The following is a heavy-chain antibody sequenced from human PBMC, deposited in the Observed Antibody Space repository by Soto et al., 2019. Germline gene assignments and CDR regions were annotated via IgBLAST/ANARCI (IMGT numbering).Heavy chain of an antibody. CDR3: ARDLYDYCGGDCYLTY. Sequence: ASVKVSCKASGYTFTSYYMHWVRQAPGQGLEWMGWISPNNGSTSYAQKLQGRVTMTTDTSTSTAYMELRSLRSDDTAVYYCARDLYDYCGGDCYLTYWGQGTLVTVSS. CDR1: GYTFTSYY. D-gene: IGHD2-21*02. CDR2: ISPNNGST. J-gene: IGHJ4*02. V-gene: IGHV1-18*04.